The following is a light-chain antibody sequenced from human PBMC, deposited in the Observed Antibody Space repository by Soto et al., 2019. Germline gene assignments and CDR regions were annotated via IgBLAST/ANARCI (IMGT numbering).Light chain of an antibody. CDR1: QDISNY. J-gene: IGKJ1*01. Sequence: EIQLTQSASSLSASLGGRVTITWKASQDISNYLNWYQQKKGKAPKLLIYKASTLKSGVPSRFSGSGYGTEFNLTINSLQPEDFAVYYCQQYNNWPRTFGQGTKVDIK. CDR3: QQYNNWPRT. V-gene: IGKV1-33*01. CDR2: KAS.